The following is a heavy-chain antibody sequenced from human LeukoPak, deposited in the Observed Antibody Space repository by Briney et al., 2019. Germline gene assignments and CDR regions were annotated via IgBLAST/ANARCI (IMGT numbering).Heavy chain of an antibody. D-gene: IGHD5-24*01. CDR2: IWFDGSHK. J-gene: IGHJ4*02. V-gene: IGHV3-33*06. Sequence: GGSLRLSCAASGFTFSNYGMLWVRQAPGKGLEWVAVIWFDGSHKYYADSVKGRFTISRDNSKNTVYLQMNSLRAEDTAVYYCAKARMGVATTTPYYFDYWGQGTLVTVSS. CDR3: AKARMGVATTTPYYFDY. CDR1: GFTFSNYG.